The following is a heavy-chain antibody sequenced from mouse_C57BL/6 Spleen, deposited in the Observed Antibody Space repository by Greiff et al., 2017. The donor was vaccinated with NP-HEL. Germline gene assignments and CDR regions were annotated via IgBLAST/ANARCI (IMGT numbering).Heavy chain of an antibody. CDR3: AREQLRLRDFDY. CDR1: GYTFTSYW. D-gene: IGHD3-2*02. CDR2: IDPSDSYT. V-gene: IGHV1-69*01. J-gene: IGHJ2*01. Sequence: QVQLQQPGAELVMPGASVKLSCKASGYTFTSYWMHWVKQRPGQGLEWIGEIDPSDSYTNYNQKFKGKSTLTVDKSSSTAYMQLNSLTSEDSAVYYCAREQLRLRDFDYWGQGTTLTVSA.